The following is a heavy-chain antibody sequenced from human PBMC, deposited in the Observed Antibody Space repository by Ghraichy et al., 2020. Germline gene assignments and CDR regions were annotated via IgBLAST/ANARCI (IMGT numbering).Heavy chain of an antibody. CDR2: IYHTGTT. V-gene: IGHV4-38-2*01. CDR1: GDSITSDFY. J-gene: IGHJ4*02. CDR3: ATSGYSRSYYDYFHYFDN. Sequence: SETLSLTCAVSGDSITSDFYWGWIRQPPGKGPEWIGSIYHTGTTYKNPSLRSRITISVDTSNNQFSLKVISVTAADTAVYYCATSGYSRSYYDYFHYFDNWGQGTLVTVSP. D-gene: IGHD1-26*01.